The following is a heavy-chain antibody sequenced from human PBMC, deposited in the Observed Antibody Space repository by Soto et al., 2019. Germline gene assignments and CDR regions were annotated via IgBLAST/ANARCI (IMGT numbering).Heavy chain of an antibody. CDR3: ARVVTGNWYFDL. Sequence: EVQLVESGGGLVQPGGSLRLSCAASGFTFSSYWMHWVRQAPGKGLVWVSRINSDGSTISYADSVKGRFTISRDNAKNTLDLQMNNLSAEDTAVDYCARVVTGNWYFDLWGRGTLVTVSS. D-gene: IGHD1-1*01. CDR1: GFTFSSYW. J-gene: IGHJ2*01. V-gene: IGHV3-74*01. CDR2: INSDGSTI.